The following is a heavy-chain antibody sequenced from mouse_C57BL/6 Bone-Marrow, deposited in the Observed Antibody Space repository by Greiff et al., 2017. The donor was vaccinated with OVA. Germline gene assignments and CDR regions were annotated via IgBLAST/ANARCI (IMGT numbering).Heavy chain of an antibody. CDR2: IHPNSGST. D-gene: IGHD1-1*01. V-gene: IGHV1-64*01. CDR3: ARALHYYDSSYAMDY. J-gene: IGHJ4*01. Sequence: VQLQQPGAELVKPGASVKLSCKASGYTFTSYWMHWVKQRPGQGLEWLGMIHPNSGSTNYNEKFKSQATLTVDKSSSTAYMQLSSRTSEDSAVYYEARALHYYDSSYAMDYWGQGTSVTVSS. CDR1: GYTFTSYW.